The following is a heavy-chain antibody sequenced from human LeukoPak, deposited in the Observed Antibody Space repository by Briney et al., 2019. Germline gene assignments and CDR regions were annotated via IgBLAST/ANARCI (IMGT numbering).Heavy chain of an antibody. V-gene: IGHV3-23*01. CDR3: AKDPGQYFYDSSALYGMDV. J-gene: IGHJ6*02. Sequence: GGSLRPSCAASGFTFSSYAMSWVRQAPGKGLEWVSAISGSGGSTYYADSVKGRFTISRDNSKNTLYLQMNSLRAEDTAVYYCAKDPGQYFYDSSALYGMDVWGQGTTVTVSS. D-gene: IGHD3-22*01. CDR2: ISGSGGST. CDR1: GFTFSSYA.